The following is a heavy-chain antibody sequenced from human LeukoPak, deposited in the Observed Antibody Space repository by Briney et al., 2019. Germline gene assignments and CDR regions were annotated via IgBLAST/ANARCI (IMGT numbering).Heavy chain of an antibody. CDR1: GGSITSGSYY. D-gene: IGHD6-19*01. V-gene: IGHV4-61*02. CDR3: ARETSLAGFASGLGFNY. Sequence: SQTLSLTCTVSGGSITSGSYYWSWIRQPAGKGLECIGRVYISGSTNYNPSLKSRVTMSIDTSKNHFSLKLTSVTAADTATYYCARETSLAGFASGLGFNYWGQRILVTVSS. J-gene: IGHJ4*02. CDR2: VYISGST.